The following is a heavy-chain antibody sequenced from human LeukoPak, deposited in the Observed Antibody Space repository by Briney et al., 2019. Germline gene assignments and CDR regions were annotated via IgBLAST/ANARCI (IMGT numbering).Heavy chain of an antibody. CDR2: ISYDGSNK. CDR1: GFTFSSYA. V-gene: IGHV3-30-3*01. CDR3: ARGSHSAFDI. J-gene: IGHJ3*02. Sequence: PGGSLRLSCAASGFTFSSYAMHWVRQAPGKGLEWVAVISYDGSNKYYADSVEGRFTISRDNSKITLCLQMNSLRAEDTAVYYCARGSHSAFDIWGQGTMVTVSS. D-gene: IGHD5-18*01.